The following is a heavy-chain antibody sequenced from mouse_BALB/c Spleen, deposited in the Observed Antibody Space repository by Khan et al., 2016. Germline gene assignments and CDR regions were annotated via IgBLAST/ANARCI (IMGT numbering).Heavy chain of an antibody. J-gene: IGHJ3*01. V-gene: IGHV1-7*01. CDR1: GYTFTSYW. CDR2: INPSTGYT. D-gene: IGHD2-3*01. CDR3: ARYEGGFAY. Sequence: QVQLQQSGAELAKPGASVKMSCKASGYTFTSYWMHWVKQRPGLGLAWIGYINPSTGYTEYNQKFKDKATLTADKSSSTAYMQLSSLTSEDSAVYYCARYEGGFAYWGQGTLVTVSA.